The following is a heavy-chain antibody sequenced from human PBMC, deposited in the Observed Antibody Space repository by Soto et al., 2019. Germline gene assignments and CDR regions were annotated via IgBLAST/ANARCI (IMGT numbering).Heavy chain of an antibody. CDR1: GGSISSYY. CDR3: AREGPALDY. Sequence: PSETLSLTCTVSGGSISSYYWSWIRQPPGEGLEWIGYIYYSGSTNYNPSPKSRVTISVDTSKNQFSLKLSSVTAADTAVYYCAREGPALDYWGQGTLVTVSS. CDR2: IYYSGST. V-gene: IGHV4-59*01. J-gene: IGHJ4*02. D-gene: IGHD6-25*01.